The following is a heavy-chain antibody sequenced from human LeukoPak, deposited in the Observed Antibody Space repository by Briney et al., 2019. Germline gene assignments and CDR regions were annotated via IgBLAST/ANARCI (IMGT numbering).Heavy chain of an antibody. CDR3: ARGDRITMVRGVIGRFDP. CDR2: ISAYNGNT. CDR1: GYTFTSYG. D-gene: IGHD3-10*01. V-gene: IGHV1-18*01. Sequence: ASVKVSCKASGYTFTSYGISWVRQAPGQGLEWMGWISAYNGNTNYAQKLQGRVTMTTDTSTSTAYMELRSLRSDDTAVYYCARGDRITMVRGVIGRFDPWGQGTLVTVSS. J-gene: IGHJ5*02.